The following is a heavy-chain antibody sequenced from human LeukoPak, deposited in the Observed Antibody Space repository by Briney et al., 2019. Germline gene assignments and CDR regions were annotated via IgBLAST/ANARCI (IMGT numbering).Heavy chain of an antibody. J-gene: IGHJ4*02. D-gene: IGHD3-22*01. CDR2: VSAYNGNT. V-gene: IGHV1-18*01. CDR1: GYTFTSYG. Sequence: ASVKVSCKASGYTFTSYGISWVRQAPGQGLEWMGWVSAYNGNTNYAQKLQGRVTMTTDTSTSTAYMELRSLRSDDTAVYYCARGYYDSSGYYFGSFEWGQGTLVTVSS. CDR3: ARGYYDSSGYYFGSFE.